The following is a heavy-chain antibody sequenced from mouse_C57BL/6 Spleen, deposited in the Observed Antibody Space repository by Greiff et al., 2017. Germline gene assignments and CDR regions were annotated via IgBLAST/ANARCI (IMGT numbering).Heavy chain of an antibody. CDR3: ATLWEGFAY. Sequence: VKLVESGPGLVAPSQSLSITCTVPGFSLTSYGVDWVRQSPGKGLEWLGGIWGVGSTNYNPALKSRLSISKDNSKSQVFLKMNRLQTDDTAMYYCATLWEGFAYWGQGTLVTVSA. V-gene: IGHV2-6*01. J-gene: IGHJ3*01. CDR1: GFSLTSYG. D-gene: IGHD4-1*01. CDR2: IWGVGST.